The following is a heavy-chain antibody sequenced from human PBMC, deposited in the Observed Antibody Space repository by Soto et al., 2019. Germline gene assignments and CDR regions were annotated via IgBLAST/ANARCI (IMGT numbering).Heavy chain of an antibody. V-gene: IGHV3-23*01. J-gene: IGHJ4*02. CDR2: IIGFVGST. D-gene: IGHD4-17*01. CDR1: GFTFSSYA. CDR3: GYGDYWPSLFDY. Sequence: PGGSLRLSCAASGFTFSSYAMSWVRQAPGKGLEWVSVIIGFVGSTYYADSVKGRFTISRDNSKNTLYLQMNSLRAEDTAVYYCGYGDYWPSLFDYWGQGTLVTVSS.